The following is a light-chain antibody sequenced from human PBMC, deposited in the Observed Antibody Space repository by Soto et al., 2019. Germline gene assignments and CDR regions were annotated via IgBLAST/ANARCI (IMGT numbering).Light chain of an antibody. CDR2: DAS. CDR1: QDISNY. V-gene: IGKV1-33*01. J-gene: IGKJ2*01. Sequence: DIQMTQSPSSLSASVGDRVTITCQASQDISNYINWYQQKPGKAPKLLIYDASNLETGVPSRFSGSGSGTDFTFTISSLQPEDIATYYCQQYDNLPSATFGQGTKLEIK. CDR3: QQYDNLPSAT.